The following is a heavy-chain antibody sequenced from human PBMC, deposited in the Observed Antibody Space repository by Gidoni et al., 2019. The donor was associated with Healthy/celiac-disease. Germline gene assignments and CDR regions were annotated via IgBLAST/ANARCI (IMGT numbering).Heavy chain of an antibody. Sequence: QVQLVESGGGVVQPGRYLRLSCAASGFTFSSYGMHWVRQAPGKGLEWVAVIWYDGGNKYYADSLKGRFTIARDNSKNTLYLQMNSLRAEDTAVYYCARGIAAALDYWGQGTLVTVSS. CDR2: IWYDGGNK. J-gene: IGHJ4*02. V-gene: IGHV3-33*01. D-gene: IGHD6-13*01. CDR1: GFTFSSYG. CDR3: ARGIAAALDY.